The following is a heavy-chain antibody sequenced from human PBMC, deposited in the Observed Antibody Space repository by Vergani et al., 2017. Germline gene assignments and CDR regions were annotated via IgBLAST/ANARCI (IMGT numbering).Heavy chain of an antibody. CDR1: GFTFSSYG. CDR3: AKDWLGYCSSTSCHAFDI. J-gene: IGHJ3*02. CDR2: IRYDGSNK. Sequence: QVQLVESGGGVVQPGGSLRLSCAASGFTFSSYGMHWVRQAPGKGREWVAFIRYDGSNKYYADSVKGRFTISRDNSKNTLYLQMNSLRAEDTAVYYCAKDWLGYCSSTSCHAFDIWGQGTMVTVSS. V-gene: IGHV3-30*02. D-gene: IGHD2-2*01.